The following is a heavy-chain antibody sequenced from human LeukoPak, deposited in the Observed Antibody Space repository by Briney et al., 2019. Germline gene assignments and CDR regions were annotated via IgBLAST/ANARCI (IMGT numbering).Heavy chain of an antibody. CDR1: GFTFSSYT. Sequence: GGSLRLSCAASGFTFSSYTMNWVRQAPGKGLEWVSYISSSGSTIYYADSVKGRFTISRDNAKNSLYLQMNSLRAEDTAVYYCARVGATTTEYYYYYMDVWGKGTTVTISS. D-gene: IGHD1-26*01. V-gene: IGHV3-48*04. CDR2: ISSSGSTI. CDR3: ARVGATTTEYYYYYMDV. J-gene: IGHJ6*03.